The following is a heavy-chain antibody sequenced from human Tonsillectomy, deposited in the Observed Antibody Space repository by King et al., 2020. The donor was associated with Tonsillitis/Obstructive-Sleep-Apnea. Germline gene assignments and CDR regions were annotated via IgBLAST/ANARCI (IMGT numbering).Heavy chain of an antibody. D-gene: IGHD3-3*01. CDR3: TREGRGFWEWFAGYRDWFDP. CDR1: GFTFGDYA. J-gene: IGHJ5*02. CDR2: IRSKAYGGTT. Sequence: VQLVESGGGLVQPGRSLRLSCTASGFTFGDYAMSWVRQAPGKGLEWVGCIRSKAYGGTTEYAASVKGRFTISRDDSKSIAYLQMNSLKTEDTAVYYCTREGRGFWEWFAGYRDWFDPWGEGTLVTVSS. V-gene: IGHV3-49*04.